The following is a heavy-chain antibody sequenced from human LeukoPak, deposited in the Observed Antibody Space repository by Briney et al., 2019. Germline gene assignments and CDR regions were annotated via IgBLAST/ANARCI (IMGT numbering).Heavy chain of an antibody. D-gene: IGHD4-17*01. V-gene: IGHV4-61*02. CDR3: ARDRSGDYDFDY. J-gene: IGHJ4*02. CDR2: IYTSGST. Sequence: SETLSLTCTVPGGSISSGSYYWSWIRQPAGKGLEWIGRIYTSGSTNYNPSLKSRVTISVDTSKNQFSLKLSSVTAADTAVYYCARDRSGDYDFDYWGQGTLVTVSS. CDR1: GGSISSGSYY.